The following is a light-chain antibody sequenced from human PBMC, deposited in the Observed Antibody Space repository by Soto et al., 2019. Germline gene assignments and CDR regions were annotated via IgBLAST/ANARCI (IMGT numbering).Light chain of an antibody. J-gene: IGLJ1*01. CDR3: AAWDDSLSGRV. V-gene: IGLV1-47*01. Sequence: QSVLPQPPSASVTPGQRVTISCSGSSSNIGSNYVYWYQQLPGTAPKLLIYRNNQRPSGVPDRFSGSKSGTSASLAISGLRSEDEADYYCAAWDDSLSGRVFGTGTKSPS. CDR2: RNN. CDR1: SSNIGSNY.